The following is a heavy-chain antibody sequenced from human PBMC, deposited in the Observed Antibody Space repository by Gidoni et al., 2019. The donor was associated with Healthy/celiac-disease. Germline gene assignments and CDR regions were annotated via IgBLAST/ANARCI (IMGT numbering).Heavy chain of an antibody. V-gene: IGHV1-2*04. CDR1: GYTFTGYY. CDR2: INPNSGGT. CDR3: ARDSLPRAGLKDNWFDP. J-gene: IGHJ5*02. Sequence: QVQLVQSGAEVKKPGASVTVSCKASGYTFTGYYMHWVRQAPGQGLEWMGWINPNSGGTNYAQKFQGWVTMTRDTSISTAYMELSRLRSDDTAVYYCARDSLPRAGLKDNWFDPWGQGTLVTVSS.